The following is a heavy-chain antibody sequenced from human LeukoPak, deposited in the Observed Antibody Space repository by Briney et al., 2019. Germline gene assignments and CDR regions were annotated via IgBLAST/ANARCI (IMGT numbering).Heavy chain of an antibody. Sequence: SDTLSLTCTVSGGSISGYYWSWIRQPPGKGLEWIGYIFYSGSTSYNPSLKSRLTISVDTSKNQFSLKLTSVTAADTAVYYCARHYTSGWDLDYWGQGTLVTVSS. J-gene: IGHJ4*02. CDR2: IFYSGST. CDR3: ARHYTSGWDLDY. CDR1: GGSISGYY. V-gene: IGHV4-59*08. D-gene: IGHD6-19*01.